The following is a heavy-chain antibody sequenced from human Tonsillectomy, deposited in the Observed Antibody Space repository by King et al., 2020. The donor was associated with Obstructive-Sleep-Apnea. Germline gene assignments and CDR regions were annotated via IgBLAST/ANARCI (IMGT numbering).Heavy chain of an antibody. CDR1: GYTFTSYG. V-gene: IGHV1-18*04. CDR3: AREGGGYTYYAPSWYFDL. CDR2: ISAYNDNT. J-gene: IGHJ2*01. Sequence: QLVQSGAEVKKPGASVKVSCKASGYTFTSYGINWVRQAPGQGLEWMGWISAYNDNTTYAQKPQGRVTMTTDTSTSTAYMELRSLRSDDTAVYYCAREGGGYTYYAPSWYFDLWGRGTPVTVSS. D-gene: IGHD5-18*01.